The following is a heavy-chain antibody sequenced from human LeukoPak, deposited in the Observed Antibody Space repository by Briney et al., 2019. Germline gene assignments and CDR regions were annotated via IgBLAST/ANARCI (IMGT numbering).Heavy chain of an antibody. D-gene: IGHD3-22*01. Sequence: GASVKVSCKASGYTFTSYYMHWVRQAPGQGLEWMGIIHPSGGTTSYAQKFQGRITMARDTSTSKDYMELSSLRSEDTAVYYCARDGHDSSGYYFDHWGQGTLVTVSS. J-gene: IGHJ4*02. CDR3: ARDGHDSSGYYFDH. CDR2: IHPSGGTT. V-gene: IGHV1-46*01. CDR1: GYTFTSYY.